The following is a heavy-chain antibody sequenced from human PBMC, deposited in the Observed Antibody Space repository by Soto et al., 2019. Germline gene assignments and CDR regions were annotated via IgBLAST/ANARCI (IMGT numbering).Heavy chain of an antibody. CDR2: ISAYNGNT. Sequence: GASVKVSCKASGYTFTSYGISWVRQAPGQGLEWMGWISAYNGNTNYAQKLQGRVTMTTDTSTSTAYMELRSLRSDDTAVYYCARDGDILTGYYSEYDEWGQGTLVTVSS. CDR3: ARDGDILTGYYSEYDE. J-gene: IGHJ4*02. D-gene: IGHD3-9*01. CDR1: GYTFTSYG. V-gene: IGHV1-18*01.